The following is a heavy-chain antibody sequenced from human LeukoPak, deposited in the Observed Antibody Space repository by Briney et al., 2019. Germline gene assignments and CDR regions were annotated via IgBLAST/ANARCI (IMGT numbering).Heavy chain of an antibody. D-gene: IGHD3-16*01. Sequence: SETLSLTCTVSGDSISSSSSYWGWIRQPPGKGLEWIGYIYYSGSTNYNPSLKSRVTISLDTSKNQFSLNLTSVTAADTAVYYCARFTPQGYGWGGYNRFDPWGQGTLVTVSS. CDR1: GDSISSSSSY. V-gene: IGHV4-61*05. J-gene: IGHJ5*02. CDR3: ARFTPQGYGWGGYNRFDP. CDR2: IYYSGST.